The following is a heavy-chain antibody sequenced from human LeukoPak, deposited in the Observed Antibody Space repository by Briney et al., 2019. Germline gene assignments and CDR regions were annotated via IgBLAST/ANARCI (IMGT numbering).Heavy chain of an antibody. CDR3: ARRADAGNYLMDY. D-gene: IGHD3-10*01. Sequence: ASVKVSCKASGYTFTDYYIHWVRQAPGQGLEWMGWINPNSGGTNYAESFQGRVTMTSDTPITTAYMDLSRLTSDDTAVYYCARRADAGNYLMDYWGQGTLVTGSS. CDR1: GYTFTDYY. V-gene: IGHV1-2*02. CDR2: INPNSGGT. J-gene: IGHJ4*02.